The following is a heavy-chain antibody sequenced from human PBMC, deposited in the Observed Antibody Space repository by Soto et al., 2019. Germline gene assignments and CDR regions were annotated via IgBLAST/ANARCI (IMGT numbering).Heavy chain of an antibody. CDR2: MSYSGST. CDR1: GGSINSGDYS. J-gene: IGHJ4*02. CDR3: VTRGTPATRLYYFDN. V-gene: IGHV4-30-4*08. D-gene: IGHD1-7*01. Sequence: SETLSLTCTVSGGSINSGDYSWTWIRQPPGKGLEWIGFMSYSGSTSYNASLKSRVTLSVDTSKNQFSLNLNFVTAADTAVYYCVTRGTPATRLYYFDNWGQGTLVTVSS.